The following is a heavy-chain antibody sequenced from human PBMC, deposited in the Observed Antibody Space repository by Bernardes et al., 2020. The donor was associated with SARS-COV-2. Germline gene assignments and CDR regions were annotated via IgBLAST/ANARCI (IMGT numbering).Heavy chain of an antibody. CDR1: GGSFSGYY. CDR2: INHSGST. D-gene: IGHD2-15*01. J-gene: IGHJ5*02. Sequence: SETLSLTCAVYGGSFSGYYWSWIRQPPGKGLEWIGEINHSGSTNYNPSLKSRVTISVDTSKNQFSLKLSSVTAADTAVYYCARCTDIVVVVAVNWFDPWGQGTLVTVSS. CDR3: ARCTDIVVVVAVNWFDP. V-gene: IGHV4-34*01.